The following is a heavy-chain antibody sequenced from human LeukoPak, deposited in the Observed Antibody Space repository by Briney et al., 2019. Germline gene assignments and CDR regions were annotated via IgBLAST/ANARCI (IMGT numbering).Heavy chain of an antibody. V-gene: IGHV1-2*02. D-gene: IGHD2-15*01. Sequence: KVSCKASGYTFTDYYMRWVRQAPGQGLEWMGWINPDSGVTNYPQKFQGRVTMTRDTSSSTAYMELIGLRSDDTAVYYCARDGTFDIWGQGTMVTVSS. CDR3: ARDGTFDI. CDR2: INPDSGVT. CDR1: GYTFTDYY. J-gene: IGHJ3*02.